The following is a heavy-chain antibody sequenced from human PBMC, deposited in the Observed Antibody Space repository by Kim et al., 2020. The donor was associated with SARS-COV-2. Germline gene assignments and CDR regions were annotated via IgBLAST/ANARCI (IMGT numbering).Heavy chain of an antibody. CDR3: AKDWGDSRGCMDV. D-gene: IGHD2-21*02. CDR1: GFTFDDYA. Sequence: GGSLRLSCAASGFTFDDYAMHWVRQAPGKGLVWVSGIRGNSGSIGYADSVKGRFTISRDNAKNSLYLQMNSLRAEDTALYYCAKDWGDSRGCMDVWGQGTTVTVS. J-gene: IGHJ6*02. CDR2: IRGNSGSI. V-gene: IGHV3-9*01.